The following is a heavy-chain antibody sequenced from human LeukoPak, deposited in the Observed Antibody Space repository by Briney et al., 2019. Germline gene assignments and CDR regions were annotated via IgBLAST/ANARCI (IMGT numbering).Heavy chain of an antibody. J-gene: IGHJ5*02. D-gene: IGHD3-10*01. CDR2: ISSSSSYI. Sequence: GGSLRLSCAASGFTFSSYSMNWVRQAPGKGLDWVSSISSSSSYIYYADSVKGRFTISRDNAKSSLFLQLNSLRAEDTAVYYCARHSTDIWFGELHWFDPWGQGILVTVSS. CDR3: ARHSTDIWFGELHWFDP. CDR1: GFTFSSYS. V-gene: IGHV3-21*01.